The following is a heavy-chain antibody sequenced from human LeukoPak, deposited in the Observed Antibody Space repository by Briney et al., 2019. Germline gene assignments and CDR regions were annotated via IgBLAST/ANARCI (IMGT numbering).Heavy chain of an antibody. CDR2: IIPIFGTA. Sequence: VASVTVSFKASGGTFSSYAISWVRQAPGQGLEWMGGIIPIFGTANYAQKFQGRVTITADESTSTAYMELSSLRSEDTAVYYCAKDLSSGWFFDYWGQGTLVTVSS. J-gene: IGHJ4*02. CDR3: AKDLSSGWFFDY. CDR1: GGTFSSYA. V-gene: IGHV1-69*13. D-gene: IGHD6-19*01.